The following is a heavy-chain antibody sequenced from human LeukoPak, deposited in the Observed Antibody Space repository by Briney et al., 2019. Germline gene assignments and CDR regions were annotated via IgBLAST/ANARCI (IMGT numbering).Heavy chain of an antibody. Sequence: GASVKVSCKASGYTFTGCYMHWVRQAPGQGLEWMGWINPNSGGTNYAQKFQGWVTMTRDTSISTAYMELSRLRSDDTAVYYCAVSSSGDYYYGMDVWGQGTTVTVSS. CDR1: GYTFTGCY. J-gene: IGHJ6*02. D-gene: IGHD6-13*01. CDR2: INPNSGGT. CDR3: AVSSSGDYYYGMDV. V-gene: IGHV1-2*04.